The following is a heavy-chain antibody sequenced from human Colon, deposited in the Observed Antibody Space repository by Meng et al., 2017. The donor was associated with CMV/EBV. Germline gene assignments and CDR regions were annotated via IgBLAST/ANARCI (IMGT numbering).Heavy chain of an antibody. CDR1: GYTFDDYG. CDR3: ARLGYSSGWYFYFDL. CDR2: ISWNGDST. Sequence: GESLKISCEASGYTFDDYGMSWVRQAPGKGLEWVSGISWNGDSTCYADSVKGRFTISRDNAKNSLYLQMNSLRVEDTALYYCARLGYSSGWYFYFDLWGRGTLVTVSS. D-gene: IGHD6-19*01. J-gene: IGHJ2*01. V-gene: IGHV3-20*04.